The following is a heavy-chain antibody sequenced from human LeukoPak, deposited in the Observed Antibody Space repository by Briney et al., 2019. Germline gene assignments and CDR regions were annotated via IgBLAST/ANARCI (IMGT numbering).Heavy chain of an antibody. Sequence: GVSLRLSCAASGFTFSSYSMNWVRQAPGKGLEWVSYISSSSSTIYYADSVKGRFTISRDNAKNSLYLQMNSLRAEDTAVYYCTGGGYCTNGVCYSTLDYWGQGTLVTVSS. V-gene: IGHV3-48*01. D-gene: IGHD2-8*01. J-gene: IGHJ4*02. CDR3: TGGGYCTNGVCYSTLDY. CDR1: GFTFSSYS. CDR2: ISSSSSTI.